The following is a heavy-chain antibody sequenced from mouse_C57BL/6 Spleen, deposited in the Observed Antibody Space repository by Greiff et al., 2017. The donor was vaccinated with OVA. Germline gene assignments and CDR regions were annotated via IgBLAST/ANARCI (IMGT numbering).Heavy chain of an antibody. J-gene: IGHJ2*01. CDR1: GYTFTSYW. V-gene: IGHV1-69*01. Sequence: VKQSCKASGYTFTSYWMHWVKQRPGQGLEWIGEIDPSDSYTNYNQKFKGKSTLTVDKSSSTAYMQLSSLTSEDSAVYYCARSYYSIFDYWGQGTTLTVSS. D-gene: IGHD2-5*01. CDR2: IDPSDSYT. CDR3: ARSYYSIFDY.